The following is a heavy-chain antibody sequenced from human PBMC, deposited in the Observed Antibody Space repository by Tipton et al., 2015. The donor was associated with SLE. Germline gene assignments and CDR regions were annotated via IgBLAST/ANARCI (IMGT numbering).Heavy chain of an antibody. D-gene: IGHD1-14*01. V-gene: IGHV1-46*01. J-gene: IGHJ4*02. CDR1: GYTFTNYF. Sequence: QSGAEVKKPGASVKVSCKASGYTFTNYFMHWVRQAPGQGLELMGIIEPNGGIATYTQKFQGRVTMTRDTSTSTVYMELSSLTSEDTAVYYCARGPHPTPINRFDYWGQGTLVTVSS. CDR2: IEPNGGIA. CDR3: ARGPHPTPINRFDY.